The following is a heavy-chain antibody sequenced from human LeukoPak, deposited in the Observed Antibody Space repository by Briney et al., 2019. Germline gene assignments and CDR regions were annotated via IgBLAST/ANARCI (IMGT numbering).Heavy chain of an antibody. V-gene: IGHV3-21*04. Sequence: GGSLRLSCAASGFTFINAWMAWVRQAPGKGLEWDSSISSSSSYIYYADSVKGRFTISRDNAKNSLYLQVNSLRAEDTAVYYCASDLMGIAYRGAFYYWGQGTLVTVSS. CDR3: ASDLMGIAYRGAFYY. CDR2: ISSSSSYI. J-gene: IGHJ4*02. CDR1: GFTFINAW. D-gene: IGHD6-13*01.